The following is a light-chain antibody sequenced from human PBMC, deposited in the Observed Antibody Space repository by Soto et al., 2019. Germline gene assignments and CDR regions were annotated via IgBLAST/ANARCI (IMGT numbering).Light chain of an antibody. V-gene: IGLV2-8*01. J-gene: IGLJ1*01. Sequence: QSALTQPPSASGSPGQSVTISCTGTSSDIGGYNFVSWYQQHPGKAPKLMIDEVNKRPSGVPDRFSGSKSGNTASLTVSGLQAEDEADYYCSSYAGSYSYVFGTGTKLTVL. CDR3: SSYAGSYSYV. CDR1: SSDIGGYNF. CDR2: EVN.